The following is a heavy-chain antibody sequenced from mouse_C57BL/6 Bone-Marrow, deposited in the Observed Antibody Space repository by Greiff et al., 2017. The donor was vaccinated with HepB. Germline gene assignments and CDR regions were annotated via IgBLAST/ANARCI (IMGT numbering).Heavy chain of an antibody. Sequence: EVKLQESGGGLVQPGGSLKLSCAASGFTFSDYYMYWVRQTPEKRLEWVAYISNGGGSTYYPDTVKGRFTISRDNAKNTLYLQMSRLKSEDTAMYYCARDGYYGSSYNFDYWGQGTTLTVSS. CDR3: ARDGYYGSSYNFDY. V-gene: IGHV5-12*01. CDR1: GFTFSDYY. J-gene: IGHJ2*01. D-gene: IGHD1-1*01. CDR2: ISNGGGST.